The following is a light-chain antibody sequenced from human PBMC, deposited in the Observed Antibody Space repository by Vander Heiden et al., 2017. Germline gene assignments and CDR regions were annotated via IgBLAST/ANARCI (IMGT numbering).Light chain of an antibody. CDR3: SSYTSSSTD. Sequence: QSALTQPASVSGSPGQSISISCTGTSSDVGGYNYVSWYQQHPGKAPKLMNYDVSNRPSGVSNRFSGSKSGNTASLTISGLQAEDEADYYCSSYTSSSTDFRNGTKVTVL. V-gene: IGLV2-14*03. J-gene: IGLJ1*01. CDR2: DVS. CDR1: SSDVGGYNY.